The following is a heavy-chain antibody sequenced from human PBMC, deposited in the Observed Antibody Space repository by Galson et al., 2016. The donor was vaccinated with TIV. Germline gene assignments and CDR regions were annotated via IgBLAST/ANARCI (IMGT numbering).Heavy chain of an antibody. D-gene: IGHD5-18*01. Sequence: SVKVSCKASGYPFTGYYIHWVRQAPGQGLEWMGWINPHSGGTNYAQKFQGRVSMTRDTPISTAYMELSRLRSDDTAVFFCARGFNYGFDFYYGMDVWGQGTTVTVSS. CDR3: ARGFNYGFDFYYGMDV. CDR2: INPHSGGT. CDR1: GYPFTGYY. V-gene: IGHV1-2*02. J-gene: IGHJ6*02.